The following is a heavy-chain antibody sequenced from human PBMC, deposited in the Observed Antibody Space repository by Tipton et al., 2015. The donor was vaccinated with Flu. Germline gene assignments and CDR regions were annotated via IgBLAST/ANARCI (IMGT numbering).Heavy chain of an antibody. CDR3: ARRDYSNYVSEPKNWFDS. CDR2: IYHTGTS. J-gene: IGHJ5*01. D-gene: IGHD4-11*01. V-gene: IGHV4-4*02. Sequence: TLSLTCAVSGGSISSDNWWSWVRQSPGKGLEWIGEIYHTGTSNNSPSLVSRLTMSVDRSKNQFSLKLSSVTAADTAVYYCARRDYSNYVSEPKNWFDSWGPGTLVTVSS. CDR1: GGSISSDNW.